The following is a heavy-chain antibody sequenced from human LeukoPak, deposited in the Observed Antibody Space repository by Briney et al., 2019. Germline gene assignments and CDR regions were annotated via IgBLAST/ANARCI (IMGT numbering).Heavy chain of an antibody. CDR2: LYHSGST. CDR3: ARELHSGSYYFDY. CDR1: GYSISNAYH. Sequence: KTSETLSLTCTVSGYSISNAYHWGWIRQPPGKGLEWIGSLYHSGSTYYNPSLKSRVTTSVDTSKNRFSLKLTSVTAADTAVYYCARELHSGSYYFDYWGQGTLVTVSS. D-gene: IGHD1-26*01. J-gene: IGHJ4*02. V-gene: IGHV4-38-2*02.